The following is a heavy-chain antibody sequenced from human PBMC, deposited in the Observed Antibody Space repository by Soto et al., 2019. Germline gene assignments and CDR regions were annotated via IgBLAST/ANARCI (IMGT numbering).Heavy chain of an antibody. J-gene: IGHJ6*03. CDR2: ISAYNGNT. CDR3: ARYVAMVRGVVDYYYYMDV. D-gene: IGHD3-10*01. Sequence: ASVKVSCKASGYTFTSYGISWVRQAPGQGLEWMGWISAYNGNTNYAQKLQGRVTMTTDTSTSTAYMELRSLRSDDTAVYYCARYVAMVRGVVDYYYYMDVWGKGTTVTVSS. CDR1: GYTFTSYG. V-gene: IGHV1-18*01.